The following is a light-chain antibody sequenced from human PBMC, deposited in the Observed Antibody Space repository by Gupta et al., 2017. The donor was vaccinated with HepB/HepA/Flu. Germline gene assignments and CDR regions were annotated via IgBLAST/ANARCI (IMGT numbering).Light chain of an antibody. CDR3: MQTLQTPLT. V-gene: IGKV2-28*01. CDR1: HNLMHSNGNNL. CDR2: LGS. Sequence: DILLTQSPLSLPVTPVDTAFISCGSSHNLMHSNGNNLLDWYLQKPGQSPQLLIYLGSSRASGVPYRFSGSGSGTDFTLAISRVEAEDVAIYYCMQTLQTPLTFGQGTRLDIK. J-gene: IGKJ5*01.